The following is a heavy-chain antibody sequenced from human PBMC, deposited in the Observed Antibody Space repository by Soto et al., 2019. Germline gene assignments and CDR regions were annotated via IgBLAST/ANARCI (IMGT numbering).Heavy chain of an antibody. CDR3: ARAQRGVGATYYFDY. CDR1: GFPFNAFW. D-gene: IGHD1-26*01. J-gene: IGHJ4*02. Sequence: PGGSLRLSCAASGFPFNAFWMSWVRQAPGNGLEWVAKIKQDGSEKYYVDSVKGRFTISRDNAKNSLYLQMNSLRAEDTAVYYCARAQRGVGATYYFDYWGQGTLVTVSS. V-gene: IGHV3-7*01. CDR2: IKQDGSEK.